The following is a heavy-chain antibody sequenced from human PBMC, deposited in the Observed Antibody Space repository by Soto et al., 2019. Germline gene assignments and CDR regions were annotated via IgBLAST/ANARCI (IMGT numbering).Heavy chain of an antibody. CDR3: ARESGIAARHFDY. V-gene: IGHV3-33*01. Sequence: GGSLRLSCAASGFTFSSYGMHWVRQAPGKGLEWVAVIWYDGSNKYYADSVKGRFTISRDNSKNTLYLQMNSLRAEDTAVYYCARESGIAARHFDYWGQGTLVTVSS. D-gene: IGHD6-6*01. CDR2: IWYDGSNK. J-gene: IGHJ4*02. CDR1: GFTFSSYG.